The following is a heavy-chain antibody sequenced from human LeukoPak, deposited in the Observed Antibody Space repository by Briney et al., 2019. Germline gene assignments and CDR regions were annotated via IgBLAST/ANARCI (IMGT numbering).Heavy chain of an antibody. Sequence: SETLSLTCTVSGGSISSYYWTWLRQPPGKGLEWIGYTYYSGSTNYNPSLKSRVTISVDTTKNQFSLKLSSVTAADTAVYYCARNRDGYNGIDYWGQGTLVTVSS. CDR1: GGSISSYY. CDR3: ARNRDGYNGIDY. D-gene: IGHD5-24*01. CDR2: TYYSGST. V-gene: IGHV4-59*08. J-gene: IGHJ4*02.